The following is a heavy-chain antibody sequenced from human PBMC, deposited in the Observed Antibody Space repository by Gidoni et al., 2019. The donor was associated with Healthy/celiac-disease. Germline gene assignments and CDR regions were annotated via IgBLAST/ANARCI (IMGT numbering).Heavy chain of an antibody. D-gene: IGHD2-2*01. CDR3: ASQGYCSSTSCYPGGYYYGMDV. J-gene: IGHJ6*02. CDR1: GFTFSNYW. V-gene: IGHV3-74*01. CDR2: INSDGRST. Sequence: EVQLVESGGGLVQPGGYLSLSYAASGFTFSNYWMHWLTQAPVKGLVWVARINSDGRSTSNADSVKGRFTISRDKAKNTLYLQMNSLRAEDTAVYYCASQGYCSSTSCYPGGYYYGMDVWGQGTTVTVSS.